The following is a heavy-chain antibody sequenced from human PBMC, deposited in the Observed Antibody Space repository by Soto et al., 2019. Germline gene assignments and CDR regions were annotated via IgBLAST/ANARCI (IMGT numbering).Heavy chain of an antibody. CDR3: ARGGVPAAMSY. J-gene: IGHJ4*02. Sequence: EVLLVESGGGLVQPGGSLRLAFAASGFTFSSFWIHWVRQAPGEGLVWVSRINSDGSNTNYADSVKGRFTISRDNATNTLYLHMNSLRAEYTAVYYCARGGVPAAMSYWGQGTLVTVSS. D-gene: IGHD2-2*01. V-gene: IGHV3-74*01. CDR2: INSDGSNT. CDR1: GFTFSSFW.